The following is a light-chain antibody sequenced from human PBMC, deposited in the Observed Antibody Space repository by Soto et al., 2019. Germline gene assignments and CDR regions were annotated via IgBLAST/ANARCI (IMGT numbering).Light chain of an antibody. CDR2: EVS. V-gene: IGLV2-14*01. CDR3: SSYTSSSTHVV. J-gene: IGLJ2*01. Sequence: QSALTQPASVSGSPGQSITISCTGTSSDVGGYNYVSWYQHHPGKAPKLMIYEVSNRPSGVSNRFSGSKSGNTASLTISGVQAEDEADYYCSSYTSSSTHVVFGGGTKLTVL. CDR1: SSDVGGYNY.